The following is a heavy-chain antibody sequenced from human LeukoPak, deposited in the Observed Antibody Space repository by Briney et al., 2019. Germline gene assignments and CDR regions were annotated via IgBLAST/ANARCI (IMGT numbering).Heavy chain of an antibody. J-gene: IGHJ4*02. CDR1: GGSFTGYY. V-gene: IGHV4-34*01. CDR3: ARTAPGIVVVPAAMSRWNYYFDY. Sequence: PSETLSLTCAVYGGSFTGYYWSWIRQPPGKGLEWIGEINHSGSTNYNPSLKSRVTISVDTSKNQFSLKLSSVTAADTAVYYCARTAPGIVVVPAAMSRWNYYFDYWGQGTLVTVSS. CDR2: INHSGST. D-gene: IGHD2-2*01.